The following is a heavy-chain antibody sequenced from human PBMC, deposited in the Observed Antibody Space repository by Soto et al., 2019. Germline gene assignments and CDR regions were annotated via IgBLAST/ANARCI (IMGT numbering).Heavy chain of an antibody. CDR1: GGSISSSSYY. D-gene: IGHD2-15*01. V-gene: IGHV4-61*05. Sequence: SETLSLTCTVSGGSISSSSYYWGWIRQPPGKGLEWIGYIYYSGSTNYNPSLKTRVTISADKPKNQFSLKLTSVTAADTAVYYCAGGTDEIYEIFHWGQGTLVTVSS. CDR2: IYYSGST. J-gene: IGHJ4*02. CDR3: AGGTDEIYEIFH.